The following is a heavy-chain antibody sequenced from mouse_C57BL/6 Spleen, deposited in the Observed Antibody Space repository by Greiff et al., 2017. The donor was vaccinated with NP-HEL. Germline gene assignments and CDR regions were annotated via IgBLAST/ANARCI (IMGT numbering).Heavy chain of an antibody. CDR2: INPSTGGT. D-gene: IGHD1-1*01. CDR1: GYSFTGYY. J-gene: IGHJ4*01. CDR3: ARSDITTVVASMDY. V-gene: IGHV1-42*01. Sequence: EVKLQQSGPELVKPGASVKISCKASGYSFTGYYMNWVKQSPEKSLEWIGEINPSTGGTTYNQKFKAKATLTVDKSSSTAYMQLKSLTSEDSAVYYCARSDITTVVASMDYWGQGTSVTVSS.